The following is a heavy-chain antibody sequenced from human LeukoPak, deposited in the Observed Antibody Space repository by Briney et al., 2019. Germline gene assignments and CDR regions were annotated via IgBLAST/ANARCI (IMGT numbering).Heavy chain of an antibody. CDR1: GFSFTSYW. V-gene: IGHV5-51*01. CDR3: ASTGGYYYKDRAFDI. Sequence: GESPKISCKGSGFSFTSYWIGWGPQVPGKGVEWMGIIYPVDSDTRYSPSFEGQFTLSADKSISTAYLQWSSLKASDTALYYCASTGGYYYKDRAFDIWGQGTMVTVSS. CDR2: IYPVDSDT. D-gene: IGHD3-22*01. J-gene: IGHJ3*02.